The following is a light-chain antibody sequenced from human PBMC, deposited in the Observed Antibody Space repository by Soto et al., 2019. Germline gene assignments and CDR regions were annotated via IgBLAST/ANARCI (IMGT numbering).Light chain of an antibody. CDR1: SSNIGTYT. V-gene: IGLV1-44*01. CDR2: ANN. J-gene: IGLJ3*02. Sequence: QSVLTQPPSASGTPGQRVTISCSGGSSNIGTYTINWYQQLPGMAPKLLIYANNQRPSGVPDRFSGSKSGTSASLAISGLQSEDEADYYCATWDDSLNGWVFGGGTKLTVL. CDR3: ATWDDSLNGWV.